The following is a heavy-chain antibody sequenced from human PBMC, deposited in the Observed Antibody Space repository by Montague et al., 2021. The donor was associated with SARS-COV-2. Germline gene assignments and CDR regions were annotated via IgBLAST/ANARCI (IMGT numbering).Heavy chain of an antibody. CDR1: GGSISSGGYY. D-gene: IGHD5-12*01. J-gene: IGHJ6*02. CDR2: IYYSGST. Sequence: TLSLTCTVSGGSISSGGYYWSWIRQHPGKGLEWIGYIYYSGSTYYNPSLKSRVTISVDTSKNQFSLKLSSVTAADTAVYYCARVDIDGGYDSVVLDVWGQGTPVTVSS. V-gene: IGHV4-31*03. CDR3: ARVDIDGGYDSVVLDV.